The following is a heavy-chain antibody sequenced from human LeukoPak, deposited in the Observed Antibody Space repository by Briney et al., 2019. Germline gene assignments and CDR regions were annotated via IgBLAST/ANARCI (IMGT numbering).Heavy chain of an antibody. D-gene: IGHD4-17*01. CDR3: AKDMTTVTTNWFDP. Sequence: GGSLRLSCAASGFTFSSYAMSWVRQAPGKGLEWVSDISGSGGSTYYADSVKGRFTISRDNSKNTLYLQMNSLRAEDTAVCYCAKDMTTVTTNWFDPWGQGTLVTASS. V-gene: IGHV3-23*01. CDR2: ISGSGGST. CDR1: GFTFSSYA. J-gene: IGHJ5*02.